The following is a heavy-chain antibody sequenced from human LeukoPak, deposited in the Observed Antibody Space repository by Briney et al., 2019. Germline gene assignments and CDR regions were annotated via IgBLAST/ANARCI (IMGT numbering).Heavy chain of an antibody. J-gene: IGHJ4*02. V-gene: IGHV4-59*01. CDR1: GGSISAYC. CDR2: IYYSGST. D-gene: IGHD1-1*01. Sequence: PLETLSLTCTVSGGSISAYCWNWIRQPPGKGLEWIGYIYYSGSTNYNPSLRSRVTMSVDTSKNQFSLNLSSVTAADTAVYYCARVASWPTGTDYWGQGTLVTVSS. CDR3: ARVASWPTGTDY.